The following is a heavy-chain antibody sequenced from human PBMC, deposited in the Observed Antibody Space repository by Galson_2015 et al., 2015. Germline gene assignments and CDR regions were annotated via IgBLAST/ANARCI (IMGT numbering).Heavy chain of an antibody. J-gene: IGHJ4*02. CDR2: INAGNGNT. Sequence: SVKVSCKASGYTFTSYAMHWVRQAPGQRLEWMGWINAGNGNTKYSQKFQGRVTITRDTSASTAYMELSSLRSEDTAVYYCARDGERRYDFWSGLFDYWGQGTLVTVSS. D-gene: IGHD3-3*01. CDR3: ARDGERRYDFWSGLFDY. V-gene: IGHV1-3*01. CDR1: GYTFTSYA.